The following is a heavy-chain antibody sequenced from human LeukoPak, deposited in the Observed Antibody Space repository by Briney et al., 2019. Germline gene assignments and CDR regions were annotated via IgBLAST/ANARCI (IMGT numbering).Heavy chain of an antibody. D-gene: IGHD2-2*02. CDR2: INHSGST. Sequence: PSETLSLTCAVYGGSFSGYYWSWIRQPLGKGLEWIGEINHSGSTNYNPSLKSRVTISVDTSKNQFSLKLSSVTAADTAVYYCARGYCSSTSCYTQYFQHWGQGTLVTVSS. CDR1: GGSFSGYY. J-gene: IGHJ1*01. V-gene: IGHV4-34*01. CDR3: ARGYCSSTSCYTQYFQH.